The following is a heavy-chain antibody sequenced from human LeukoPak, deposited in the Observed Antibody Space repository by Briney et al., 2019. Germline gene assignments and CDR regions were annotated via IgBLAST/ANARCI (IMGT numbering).Heavy chain of an antibody. CDR1: GFTFTDYS. D-gene: IGHD1-14*01. V-gene: IGHV3-21*01. J-gene: IGHJ6*03. Sequence: GGSLKLSCATSGFTFTDYSMNWVRQAPGKGLEWVASISTVSTYTFYGDSVKGRISISRDNRKNILYLQMSSLSAEDTAVYYCTRDGNGYYYYNYMDVWGKGTTVTVS. CDR2: ISTVSTYT. CDR3: TRDGNGYYYYNYMDV.